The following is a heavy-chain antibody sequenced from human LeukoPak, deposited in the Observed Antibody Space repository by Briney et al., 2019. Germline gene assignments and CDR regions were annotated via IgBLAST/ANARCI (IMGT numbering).Heavy chain of an antibody. D-gene: IGHD6-13*01. CDR1: GGSISSGGYS. CDR2: IYHSGST. CDR3: ARARVPIAAAGTGWFDP. Sequence: PSQTLSLTCAVSGGSISSGGYSWSWIRQPPGKGLEWIGYIYHSGSTYYNPSLKRQVTISVYKSKNQFSLKLSPVTAADTAVYYCARARVPIAAAGTGWFDPWGQGTLVTVSS. J-gene: IGHJ5*02. V-gene: IGHV4-30-2*01.